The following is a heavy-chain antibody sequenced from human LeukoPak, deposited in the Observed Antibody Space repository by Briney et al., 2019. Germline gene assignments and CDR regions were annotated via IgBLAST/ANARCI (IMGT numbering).Heavy chain of an antibody. J-gene: IGHJ5*02. CDR3: ARDGNYDFWSGYPQNWFDP. D-gene: IGHD3-3*01. Sequence: GASVKVSCKASGYTFTSYYMHWVRQAPGQGLEWMGIINPSGGSTSYAQKFQGRVTMTRDTSTSTVYMELSSLRSEDTAVYYCARDGNYDFWSGYPQNWFDPWGQGTLVTVSS. CDR2: INPSGGST. V-gene: IGHV1-46*01. CDR1: GYTFTSYY.